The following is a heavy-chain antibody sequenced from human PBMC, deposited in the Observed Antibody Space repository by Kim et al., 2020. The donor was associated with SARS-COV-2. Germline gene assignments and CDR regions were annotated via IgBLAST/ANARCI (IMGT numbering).Heavy chain of an antibody. CDR3: AKDRWELLPLEY. D-gene: IGHD1-26*01. J-gene: IGHJ4*02. CDR2: ISYDGSNK. Sequence: GGSLRLSCAASGFTFSSYGMHWVRQAPGKGLEWVAVISYDGSNKYYADSVKGRFTISRDNSKNTLYLQMNSLRAEDTAVYYCAKDRWELLPLEYWGQGTLVTVSS. V-gene: IGHV3-30*18. CDR1: GFTFSSYG.